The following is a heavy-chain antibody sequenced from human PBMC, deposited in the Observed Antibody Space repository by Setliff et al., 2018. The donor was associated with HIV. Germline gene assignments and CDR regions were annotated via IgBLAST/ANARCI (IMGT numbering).Heavy chain of an antibody. Sequence: ASVKVSCKASGFIFTNYGIHWVRQAPGHSLEWMGFINSGTGNTIYSQKFQGRLTFSRDTSARTAYMELRSLRSEDTAVYYCANSVTDASYWYFIHWGRGSPVTVSS. CDR1: GFIFTNYG. CDR3: ANSVTDASYWYFIH. J-gene: IGHJ2*01. D-gene: IGHD4-17*01. CDR2: INSGTGNT. V-gene: IGHV1-3*01.